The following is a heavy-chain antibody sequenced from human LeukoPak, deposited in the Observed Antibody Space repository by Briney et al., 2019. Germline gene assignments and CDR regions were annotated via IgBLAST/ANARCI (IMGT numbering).Heavy chain of an antibody. CDR2: IKQDGSEK. Sequence: GGSLRLSCAASGFTFSSYWMSWVRQAPGKGLEWVANIKQDGSEKYYVDSVKGRFTISRDNAKNSLYLQMNSLRAEDTAVYYCARAGSSWYRFPRYYFDYWGQGTLVTVSS. V-gene: IGHV3-7*01. CDR3: ARAGSSWYRFPRYYFDY. J-gene: IGHJ4*02. CDR1: GFTFSSYW. D-gene: IGHD6-13*01.